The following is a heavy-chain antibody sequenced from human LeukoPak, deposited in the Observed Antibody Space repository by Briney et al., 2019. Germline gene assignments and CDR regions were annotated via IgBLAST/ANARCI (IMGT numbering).Heavy chain of an antibody. J-gene: IGHJ4*02. CDR1: GFTFSTYT. D-gene: IGHD3-22*01. V-gene: IGHV3-30-3*01. Sequence: GGSLRLSCAASGFTFSTYTMHWVRQAPGKGLEWVAVISYDGYNKDYADSVKGRFTISRDNSKNTLYLQMNSLRAEDTAVYYCARDDSSGYYFDYWGQGTLVTVSS. CDR2: ISYDGYNK. CDR3: ARDDSSGYYFDY.